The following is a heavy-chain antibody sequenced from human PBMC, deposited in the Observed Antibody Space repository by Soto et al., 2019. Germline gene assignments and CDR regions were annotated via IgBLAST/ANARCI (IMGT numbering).Heavy chain of an antibody. Sequence: ASVKVSCKASGGTFSSYAISWVRQAPGQGLEWMGGIIPIFGTANYAQKFQGRVTITADESTSTAYMELSSLRSEDTAVYYCARDWSELVGATNYWFDPWGQGTLVTVSS. CDR1: GGTFSSYA. V-gene: IGHV1-69*13. D-gene: IGHD1-26*01. CDR3: ARDWSELVGATNYWFDP. CDR2: IIPIFGTA. J-gene: IGHJ5*02.